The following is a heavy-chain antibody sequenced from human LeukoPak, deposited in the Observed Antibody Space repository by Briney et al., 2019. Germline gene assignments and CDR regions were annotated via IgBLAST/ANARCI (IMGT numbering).Heavy chain of an antibody. CDR2: IYYSGST. D-gene: IGHD3-10*01. CDR1: GGSISSGGYY. CDR3: ARVPTSGSYIDY. Sequence: SETLSLTCTVSGGSISSGGYYWSWLRQHPGKGLEWIGYIYYSGSTYYNPSLKSRVTISVDTSKNQFSLKLSSVTAADTAVYYCARVPTSGSYIDYWGQGTLVTVSS. J-gene: IGHJ4*02. V-gene: IGHV4-31*03.